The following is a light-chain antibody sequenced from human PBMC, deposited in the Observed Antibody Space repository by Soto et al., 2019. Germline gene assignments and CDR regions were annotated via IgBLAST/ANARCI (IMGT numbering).Light chain of an antibody. Sequence: EIGLTQSPGTLSLTPGERATLSCRASQSVSSSYLAWYQQKPGQAPRLLIYGASSRATGIPDRFSGSGSGTDFTLTISRLEPEDFAVYYCQQYGSSPGRFGQGTKVEIK. CDR3: QQYGSSPGR. V-gene: IGKV3-20*01. CDR1: QSVSSSY. J-gene: IGKJ1*01. CDR2: GAS.